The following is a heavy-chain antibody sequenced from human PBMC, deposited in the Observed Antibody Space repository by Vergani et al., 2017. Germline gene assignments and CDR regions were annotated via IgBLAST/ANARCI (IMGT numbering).Heavy chain of an antibody. J-gene: IGHJ5*02. CDR2: VSSTDGT. Sequence: EVQLVESGGGLVQPGGSLRLSCAASGLSVDSNDMSWVRQSPGRGLEWVSSVSSTDGTTYAASVRGRFTISRDKSKNTLYLQMDSLRLEDTAVYFCARSGXLDFLGKGLGFDPWGLGTQVTVSS. CDR1: GLSVDSND. CDR3: ARSGXLDFLGKGLGFDP. V-gene: IGHV3-66*02. D-gene: IGHD3-3*01.